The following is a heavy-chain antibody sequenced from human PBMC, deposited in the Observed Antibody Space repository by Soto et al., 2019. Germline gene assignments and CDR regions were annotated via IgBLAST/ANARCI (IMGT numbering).Heavy chain of an antibody. CDR3: GRDGDGYSPDY. V-gene: IGHV4-4*07. Sequence: SETLSLTXTVSGASINNYYWSWIRQPAGKGLEWIGRVYTNRRTDYNPSLKSRVTMSVDASENQFSLMLGSVTAADTAVYYCGRDGDGYSPDYWGQGTLVTVSS. CDR1: GASINNYY. CDR2: VYTNRRT. D-gene: IGHD5-18*01. J-gene: IGHJ4*02.